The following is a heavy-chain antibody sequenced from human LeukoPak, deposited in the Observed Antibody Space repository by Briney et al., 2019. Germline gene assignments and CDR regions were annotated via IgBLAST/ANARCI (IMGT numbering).Heavy chain of an antibody. D-gene: IGHD2-2*02. CDR2: INHSGST. J-gene: IGHJ4*02. CDR1: GGSLSGYY. V-gene: IGHV4-34*01. CDR3: ARERRNNCSSTSCYTKFDY. Sequence: TSETLSLTCAVYGGSLSGYYWSWIRQPPGKGLEWIGEINHSGSTNYNPSLKSRVTISVDTSKNQFSLKLSSVTAADTAVYYCARERRNNCSSTSCYTKFDYWGQGTLVTVSS.